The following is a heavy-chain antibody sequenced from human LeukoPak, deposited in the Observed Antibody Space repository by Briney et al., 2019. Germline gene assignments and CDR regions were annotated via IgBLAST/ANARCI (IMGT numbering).Heavy chain of an antibody. D-gene: IGHD3-16*01. CDR2: ISYDGSNK. Sequence: PGGSLRLSCAASGFTFSSYAMHWVRQAPGKGLEWVAVISYDGSNKYYADSVKGRFTISRDNSKNTLYLQMNSLRAEDTAAYYCARVGGKKFDPWGQGTLVTVSS. V-gene: IGHV3-30*04. J-gene: IGHJ5*02. CDR3: ARVGGKKFDP. CDR1: GFTFSSYA.